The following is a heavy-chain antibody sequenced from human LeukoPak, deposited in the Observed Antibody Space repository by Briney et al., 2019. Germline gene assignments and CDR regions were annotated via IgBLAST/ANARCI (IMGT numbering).Heavy chain of an antibody. CDR3: ARVGPGSGSYYLHLYYYYGMDV. V-gene: IGHV1-18*01. CDR2: ISAYNGNT. D-gene: IGHD3-10*01. CDR1: GYTFTSYG. J-gene: IGHJ6*02. Sequence: AASVTVSCKASGYTFTSYGISWVRRAPGQGLEWMGWISAYNGNTNYAQKLQGRVTMTTDTSTSTAYMELRSLRSDDTAVYYCARVGPGSGSYYLHLYYYYGMDVWGQGTTVTVSS.